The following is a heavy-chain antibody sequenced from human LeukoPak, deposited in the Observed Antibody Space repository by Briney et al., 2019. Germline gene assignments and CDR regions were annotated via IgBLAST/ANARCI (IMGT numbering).Heavy chain of an antibody. CDR3: AKDLSGYGPYWYFDL. V-gene: IGHV3-23*01. CDR1: AFTFSSYG. D-gene: IGHD6-25*01. J-gene: IGHJ2*01. CDR2: ISGSVGTI. Sequence: GGSLRLSCAASAFTFSSYGMSWVRQAPGKGLEWVSSISGSVGTIYYADSVKGRFTISRDNSKNTLYLQMNNLRAEDSAVYYCAKDLSGYGPYWYFDLWGRGTLVTVSS.